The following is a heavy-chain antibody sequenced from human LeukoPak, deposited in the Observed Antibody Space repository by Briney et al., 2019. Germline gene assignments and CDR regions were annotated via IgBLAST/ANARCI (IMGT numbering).Heavy chain of an antibody. CDR2: ISSNGGST. J-gene: IGHJ6*03. V-gene: IGHV3-64*01. D-gene: IGHD3-9*01. CDR1: GFTFSSYA. Sequence: GGSLRLSCAASGFTFSSYAMRWVRQAPGKGLEYVSAISSNGGSTYYANSVKGRFTISRDNSKNTLYLQMNSLRAEDTAVYYCARGVRYFEGNYMDVWGKGTTVTISS. CDR3: ARGVRYFEGNYMDV.